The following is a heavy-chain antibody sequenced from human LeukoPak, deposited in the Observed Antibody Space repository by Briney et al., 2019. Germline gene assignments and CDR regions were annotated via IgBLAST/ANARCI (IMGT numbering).Heavy chain of an antibody. D-gene: IGHD4-17*01. CDR3: ARGTVTTSMKAFDI. J-gene: IGHJ3*02. CDR1: GGSISSYY. Sequence: SSETLPLTCTVPGGSISSYYWSWIRQPPGKGLEWIAYMYYSGSGNYNPSLKSRVTMSIDTSKSQFSLKLNSVTAADTAVYYCARGTVTTSMKAFDIWGQGTMVTVSS. V-gene: IGHV4-59*08. CDR2: MYYSGSG.